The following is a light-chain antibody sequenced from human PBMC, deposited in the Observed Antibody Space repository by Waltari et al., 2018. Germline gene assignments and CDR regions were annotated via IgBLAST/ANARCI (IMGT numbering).Light chain of an antibody. Sequence: QSVLTQPPSVSAAPGQRVTISGPRGSPNIGNNYVSWYRQFPGTAPKLLIYEDSERPSGIPGRFSGSKSGTSATLDITGLQAGDEADYYCGTWDSSLSGAVFGGGTHLTVL. J-gene: IGLJ7*01. V-gene: IGLV1-51*02. CDR1: SPNIGNNY. CDR2: EDS. CDR3: GTWDSSLSGAV.